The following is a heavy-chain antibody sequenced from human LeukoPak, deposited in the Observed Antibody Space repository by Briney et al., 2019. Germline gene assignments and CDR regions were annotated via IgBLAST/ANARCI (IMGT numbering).Heavy chain of an antibody. D-gene: IGHD3-3*01. V-gene: IGHV3-23*01. J-gene: IGHJ4*02. Sequence: GGSLRLSCAASGFTFSSYAMSWVRQAPGKGLEWVSAISGSGGSTYYADSVKGRFTISRDNSKNTLYLQMNSLRAEDTAVYYCTGTLRFLEWLSYYWGQGTLVTVSS. CDR2: ISGSGGST. CDR1: GFTFSSYA. CDR3: TGTLRFLEWLSYY.